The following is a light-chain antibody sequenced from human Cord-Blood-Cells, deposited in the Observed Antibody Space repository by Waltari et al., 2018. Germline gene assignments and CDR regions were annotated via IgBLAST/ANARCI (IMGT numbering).Light chain of an antibody. J-gene: IGLJ1*01. Sequence: QSALTQPASVSGSPGQSITISFTGTSSDDGCYNYVSWYQQQPGKAPKFMIYDVSNRPSGVSKRFSGSKSGNTASLTISGLKAEDEADYYCSSYTSSSTYVFGTGTKVTVL. CDR2: DVS. CDR3: SSYTSSSTYV. CDR1: SSDDGCYNY. V-gene: IGLV2-14*03.